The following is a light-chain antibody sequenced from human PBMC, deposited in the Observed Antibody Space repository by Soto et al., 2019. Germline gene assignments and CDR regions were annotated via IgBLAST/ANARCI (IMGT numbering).Light chain of an antibody. CDR1: SSDVGGYNY. CDR2: EVS. J-gene: IGLJ2*01. CDR3: SSFSSPSTIV. Sequence: SALTQPASVSGSPGQSITISCIGSSSDVGGYNYVSWYQHHPGRVPKPMIFEVSDRPSGVSSRFSGSKSGNTAYLTISGLQAEDEADYYCSSFSSPSTIVFGGGTKLTVL. V-gene: IGLV2-14*01.